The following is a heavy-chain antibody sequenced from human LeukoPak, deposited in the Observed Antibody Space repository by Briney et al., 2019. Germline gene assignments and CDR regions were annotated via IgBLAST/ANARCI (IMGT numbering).Heavy chain of an antibody. V-gene: IGHV4-59*01. CDR3: ARGHGYSSSWYD. CDR2: IHDSGST. J-gene: IGHJ4*02. D-gene: IGHD6-13*01. CDR1: GGSITHTY. Sequence: SETLSLTCTVSGGSITHTYRNWIRQPPGKGLEWVGYIHDSGSTNYNPSLRSRVTISLDTSKNQFSLKVNSMTAADTAIYFCARGHGYSSSWYDWGQGTLVTVSS.